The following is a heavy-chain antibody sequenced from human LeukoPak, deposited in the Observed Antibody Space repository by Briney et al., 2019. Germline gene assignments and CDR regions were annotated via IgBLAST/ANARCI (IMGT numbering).Heavy chain of an antibody. CDR3: ARGRSTRGGDY. Sequence: GGSLRLSCAASGFTFSSYSMNWVRQAPGKGLDWVSSISSSSSYIYYADSVKGRFTISRDNAKNSLYLQMNSLRAEDTAVYYCARGRSTRGGDYWGQGTLVTVSS. V-gene: IGHV3-21*01. CDR1: GFTFSSYS. D-gene: IGHD2-8*02. CDR2: ISSSSSYI. J-gene: IGHJ4*02.